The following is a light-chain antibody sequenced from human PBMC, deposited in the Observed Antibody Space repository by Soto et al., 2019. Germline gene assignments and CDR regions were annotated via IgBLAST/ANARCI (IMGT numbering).Light chain of an antibody. CDR3: QHYYNWPRT. V-gene: IGKV3-15*01. Sequence: IVMTQSAATLSVSPGETATLSCRAPQSILRNLAWYQHKPGQPPRLLIYGASTRATGIPGRFSGSGYGTEFTLTISSLQSEDFAVYYCQHYYNWPRTFGQGTKVDIK. J-gene: IGKJ1*01. CDR1: QSILRN. CDR2: GAS.